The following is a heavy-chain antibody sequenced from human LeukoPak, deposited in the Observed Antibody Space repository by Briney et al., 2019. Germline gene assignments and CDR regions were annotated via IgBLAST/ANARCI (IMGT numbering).Heavy chain of an antibody. J-gene: IGHJ5*02. CDR1: GYTFTGYY. Sequence: ASVKVSCKASGYTFTGYYVHWVRQAPGQGLEWMGWINPNSGGTNYAQKFQGRVTMTRDTSISTAYMELSRLRSEDTAAYYCARLQMYYYDSSGRSGWFDPWGQGTLVTLSS. CDR3: ARLQMYYYDSSGRSGWFDP. V-gene: IGHV1-2*02. D-gene: IGHD3-22*01. CDR2: INPNSGGT.